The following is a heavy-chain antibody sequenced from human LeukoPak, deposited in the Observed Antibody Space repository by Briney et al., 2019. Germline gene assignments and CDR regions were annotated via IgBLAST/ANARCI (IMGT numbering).Heavy chain of an antibody. CDR3: AKERGNGVRGAFDI. CDR2: ISGSGGST. V-gene: IGHV3-23*01. J-gene: IGHJ3*02. Sequence: GGSLRLSCAASGFTFNSYTMNWHRQAPGQGLEWVSVISGSGGSTYYADSVKGRFTMSRDNSKNTLYLQMNSLRAEDTAVYYCAKERGNGVRGAFDIWGQGTMVTVSS. CDR1: GFTFNSYT. D-gene: IGHD4-17*01.